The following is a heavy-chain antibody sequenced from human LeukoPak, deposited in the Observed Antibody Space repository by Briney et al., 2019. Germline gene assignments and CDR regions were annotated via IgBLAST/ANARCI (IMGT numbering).Heavy chain of an antibody. V-gene: IGHV4-59*01. D-gene: IGHD3-22*01. CDR1: GGSIGSYY. CDR2: IYDSGST. Sequence: SETLSLTCTVSGGSIGSYYWSWLRQPPGKGLEWIGYIYDSGSTNYNPSLKSRVTISVDTSKNQFSLKLSTVTAADTAVYYCARHDDSSGYYVDYWGQGTLVTVSS. J-gene: IGHJ4*02. CDR3: ARHDDSSGYYVDY.